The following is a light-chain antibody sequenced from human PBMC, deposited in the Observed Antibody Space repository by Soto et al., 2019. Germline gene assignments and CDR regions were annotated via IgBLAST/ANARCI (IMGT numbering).Light chain of an antibody. J-gene: IGLJ1*01. Sequence: QSVLTQPPSVSAAPGQKVTLSCSGSSSNIGNNYVSWYQQLPGTAPKLLIYENNKRPSGIPDRFSGSKFGTSATLGITGLQTGDEADYYCGTWDSSLSRVFGTGTKVTVL. CDR1: SSNIGNNY. CDR2: ENN. V-gene: IGLV1-51*02. CDR3: GTWDSSLSRV.